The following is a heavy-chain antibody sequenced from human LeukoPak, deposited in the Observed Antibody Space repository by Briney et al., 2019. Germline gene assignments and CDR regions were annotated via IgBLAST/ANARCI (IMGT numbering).Heavy chain of an antibody. Sequence: ASVKVSCKAPGYTFTSYDINWVRQATGQGLEWMGWMNPNSGNTGYAQKFQGRVTMTRNTSISTAYMELSSLRSEDTAVYYCASQYYYDSSGSPSTYYYGMDVWGQGTTVTVSS. V-gene: IGHV1-8*02. CDR2: MNPNSGNT. CDR1: GYTFTSYD. CDR3: ASQYYYDSSGSPSTYYYGMDV. D-gene: IGHD3-22*01. J-gene: IGHJ6*02.